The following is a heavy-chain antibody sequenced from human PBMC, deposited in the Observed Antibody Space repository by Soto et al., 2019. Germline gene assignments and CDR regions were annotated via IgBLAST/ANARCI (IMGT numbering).Heavy chain of an antibody. CDR1: GFTFSSYS. Sequence: EVQLVESGGGLVKPGGSLRLSCAASGFTFSSYSMYWVRQAPGKGLEWVSSISSSNGYIYYADSVKGRFAISKDNAKNSLYLQMNSLRAEDTAVYYCARDRFEYSSSSDFDYWGQGTLVTVSS. J-gene: IGHJ4*02. CDR3: ARDRFEYSSSSDFDY. CDR2: ISSSNGYI. V-gene: IGHV3-21*01. D-gene: IGHD6-6*01.